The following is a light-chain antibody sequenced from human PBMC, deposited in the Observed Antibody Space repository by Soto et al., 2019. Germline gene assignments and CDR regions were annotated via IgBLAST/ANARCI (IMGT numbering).Light chain of an antibody. CDR1: QSISTW. V-gene: IGKV1-5*01. Sequence: DIQMTQSPSTLSASVGDRVTITFRASQSISTWLAWYQQKPGKAPKLLIYDASSLESGVPSRFGGGGSGTEFTLTISSLQPDDFGTYYCQEYNSYTGTFGPGTKVDIK. CDR3: QEYNSYTGT. J-gene: IGKJ1*01. CDR2: DAS.